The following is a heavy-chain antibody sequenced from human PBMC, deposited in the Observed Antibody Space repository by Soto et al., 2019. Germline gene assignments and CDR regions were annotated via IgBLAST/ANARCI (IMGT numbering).Heavy chain of an antibody. Sequence: PGGSLRLSCAASGFTFSSYPMHWARQAPGKGLEGVAVISYDGRNKYYTDSVKGRITICRDNSKNTRYLQMNGLRTEDTAVYYWARASSSSGWGMDAWGQATTVT. D-gene: IGHD6-25*01. CDR3: ARASSSSGWGMDA. J-gene: IGHJ6*02. CDR2: ISYDGRNK. CDR1: GFTFSSYP. V-gene: IGHV3-30*10.